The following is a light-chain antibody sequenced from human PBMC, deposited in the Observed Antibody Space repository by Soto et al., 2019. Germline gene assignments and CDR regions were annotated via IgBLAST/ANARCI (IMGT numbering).Light chain of an antibody. V-gene: IGLV1-51*01. Sequence: SVLTQPPSVSAAPGQRVTISCSGSSSNIGNNYVSWYQQLPGTAPKLLIYDNNKRPSGIPDRFSGSTSGTSATLAIAGLQTGDEADYYCDSWDNSLSVVLFGGGTKLTVL. J-gene: IGLJ2*01. CDR2: DNN. CDR3: DSWDNSLSVVL. CDR1: SSNIGNNY.